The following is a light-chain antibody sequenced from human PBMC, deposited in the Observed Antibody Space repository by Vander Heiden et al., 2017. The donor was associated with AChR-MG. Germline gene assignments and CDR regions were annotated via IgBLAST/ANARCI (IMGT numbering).Light chain of an antibody. CDR2: LGS. CDR3: MQALQTPLT. V-gene: IGKV2-28*01. Sequence: DIVMTQSPLSLPVPPGEPASFSCRSSQSLLHSNGYNFLDWYLQKPGQSPQLLIYLGSNRASGVADRFSGSGSGTDFTLKISRVEAEDVGVYYCMQALQTPLTFGGGTKVEIK. J-gene: IGKJ4*01. CDR1: QSLLHSNGYNF.